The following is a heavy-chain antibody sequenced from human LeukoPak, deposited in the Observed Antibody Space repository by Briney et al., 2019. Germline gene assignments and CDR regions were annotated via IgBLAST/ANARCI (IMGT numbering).Heavy chain of an antibody. CDR3: ARGEDTMVRGVDY. D-gene: IGHD3-10*01. CDR2: IIPIFGTA. V-gene: IGHV1-69*06. Sequence: SVKVSCKASGGTFSSYAISWVRQAPGQGLEWMGGIIPIFGTANYAQKFQGRVTITADKSTSTAYMGLSSLRSEDTAVYYCARGEDTMVRGVDYWGQGTLVTVSS. J-gene: IGHJ4*02. CDR1: GGTFSSYA.